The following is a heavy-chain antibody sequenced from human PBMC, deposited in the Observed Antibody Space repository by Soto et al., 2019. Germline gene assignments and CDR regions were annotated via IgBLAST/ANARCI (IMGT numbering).Heavy chain of an antibody. CDR3: ARRKRYCDTINCYLFDY. D-gene: IGHD2-15*01. Sequence: GESLKISCKGSGYIFTDYWIGCFLQMPAKVLEWMGLIYPDDSDTRYSLSFQGQVIISADKSINTAYLQWSSLKASDTAMYYCARRKRYCDTINCYLFDYWGQGTLVTVSS. CDR2: IYPDDSDT. V-gene: IGHV5-51*01. CDR1: GYIFTDYW. J-gene: IGHJ4*02.